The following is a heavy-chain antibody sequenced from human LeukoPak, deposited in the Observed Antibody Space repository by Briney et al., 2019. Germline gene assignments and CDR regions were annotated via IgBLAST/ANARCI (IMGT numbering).Heavy chain of an antibody. CDR3: ASPVGLLWFGELGY. J-gene: IGHJ4*02. V-gene: IGHV1-69*13. CDR2: IIPIFGTA. Sequence: ASVKVSCKASGGTFSSYAISWVRQAPGQGLEWMGGIIPIFGTANYAQKFQGGVTITADESTSAAYMELSSLRSEDTAVYYCASPVGLLWFGELGYWGQGTLVTVSS. D-gene: IGHD3-10*01. CDR1: GGTFSSYA.